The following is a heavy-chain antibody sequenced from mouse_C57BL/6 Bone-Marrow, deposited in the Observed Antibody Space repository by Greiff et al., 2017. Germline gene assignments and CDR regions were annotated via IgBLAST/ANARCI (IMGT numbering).Heavy chain of an antibody. CDR2: IYPRSGNT. Sequence: QVQLKESGAELARPGASVKLSCKASGYTFTSYGISWVKQRTGQGLEWIGEIYPRSGNTYYNEKFKGKATLTADKSSSTAYMELRSLTSEDSAVYFCADGNGWFAYWGQGTLVTVSA. V-gene: IGHV1-81*01. D-gene: IGHD2-1*01. J-gene: IGHJ3*01. CDR3: ADGNGWFAY. CDR1: GYTFTSYG.